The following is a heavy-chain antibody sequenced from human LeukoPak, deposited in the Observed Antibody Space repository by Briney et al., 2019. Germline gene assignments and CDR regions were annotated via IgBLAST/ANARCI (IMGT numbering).Heavy chain of an antibody. D-gene: IGHD3-16*02. J-gene: IGHJ5*02. CDR2: ISPYNGDR. V-gene: IGHV1-18*01. CDR3: ARLRLGELSLGFDP. Sequence: ASVKVSCKASGYTFTNYAITWVRQAPGQGPEWMGWISPYNGDRRDALKFQDRVTMTTDTSTTTAYMELRSLRSDDTAVYYCARLRLGELSLGFDPWGQGTLVTVSS. CDR1: GYTFTNYA.